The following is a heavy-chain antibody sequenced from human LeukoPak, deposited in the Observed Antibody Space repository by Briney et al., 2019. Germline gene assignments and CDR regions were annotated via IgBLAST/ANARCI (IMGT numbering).Heavy chain of an antibody. D-gene: IGHD5-18*01. CDR1: GGSFNGYY. CDR3: ARVGYSYGFDP. V-gene: IGHV4-34*01. Sequence: SETLSLTCVVYGGSFNGYYWNWIRQSPGKGLEWIGEINHSGSTIYNPSLMSRVTVPVDSSKKQFSLELTSVTAADTAVYYCARVGYSYGFDPWGQGTLVTVSS. CDR2: INHSGST. J-gene: IGHJ5*02.